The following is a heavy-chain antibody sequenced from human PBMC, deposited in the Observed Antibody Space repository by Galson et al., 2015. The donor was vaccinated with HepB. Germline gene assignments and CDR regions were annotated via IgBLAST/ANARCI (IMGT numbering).Heavy chain of an antibody. D-gene: IGHD2-2*01. J-gene: IGHJ6*02. CDR1: GYTFTGYY. V-gene: IGHV1-2*06. CDR2: INPNSGGT. CDR3: ARDPLEGPARDYYYGMDV. Sequence: SVKVSCKASGYTFTGYYMHWVRQAPGQGLERMGRINPNSGGTNYAQKFQGRVTMTRDTSISTAYMELSRLRPDDTAVYYCARDPLEGPARDYYYGMDVWGQGTTVTVSS.